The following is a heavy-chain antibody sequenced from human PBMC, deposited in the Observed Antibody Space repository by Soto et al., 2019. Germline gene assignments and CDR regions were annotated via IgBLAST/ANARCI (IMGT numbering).Heavy chain of an antibody. V-gene: IGHV3-21*01. Sequence: PGGSLRLSCAVSGGIFSDYGMHWVRQAPGKGLEWVSTISSNSAYIYYTDALRGRFTISRDNAKNSLHLQMNSLRAEDTAVYYCTRDASRDSSARGWFDPWGPGTLVTVSS. J-gene: IGHJ5*02. D-gene: IGHD6-13*01. CDR1: GGIFSDYG. CDR2: ISSNSAYI. CDR3: TRDASRDSSARGWFDP.